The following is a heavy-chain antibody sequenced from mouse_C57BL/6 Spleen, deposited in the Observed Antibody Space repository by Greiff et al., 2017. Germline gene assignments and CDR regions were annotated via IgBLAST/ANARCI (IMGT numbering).Heavy chain of an antibody. CDR1: GFTFTDYE. Sequence: QVQLQQSGAELVRPGASVTLSCKASGFTFTDYEMHWVKQTPVHGLEWIGAIDPETGGTAYNQKFKGKAILTADKSYSTAYLELRSLTSEDSAVYYCTRIYYCNYSYYAMDYWGQGTSVTVSS. CDR3: TRIYYCNYSYYAMDY. D-gene: IGHD2-1*01. V-gene: IGHV1-15*01. CDR2: IDPETGGT. J-gene: IGHJ4*01.